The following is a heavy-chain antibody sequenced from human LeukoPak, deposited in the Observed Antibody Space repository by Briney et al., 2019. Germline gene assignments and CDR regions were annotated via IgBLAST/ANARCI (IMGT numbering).Heavy chain of an antibody. CDR3: AKGGYGGYTLNGYFDL. V-gene: IGHV3-23*01. J-gene: IGHJ2*01. CDR2: ISGSGGST. D-gene: IGHD4-17*01. Sequence: GGSLRLSCAASGFTFSSYAMSWVRQAPGKGLEWVSAISGSGGSTYYADSVKGRFTISRDNSKNTLYLQMNSLRAEDTAVYYCAKGGYGGYTLNGYFDLWGRGTLVTVSS. CDR1: GFTFSSYA.